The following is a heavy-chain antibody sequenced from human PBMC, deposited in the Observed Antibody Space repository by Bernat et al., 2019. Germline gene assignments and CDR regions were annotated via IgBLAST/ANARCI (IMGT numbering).Heavy chain of an antibody. Sequence: QVQLVESGGGVVQPGRSLRHSCAASGFTFSSYGMHWVRQAPGKGLEWVAVIWYDGSNKSYAASVKGRFTISRANSKNTLYLQMNSLRAEDTAVYYCARDWGGYRGYDAPFDYWGQGTLVTVSS. CDR3: ARDWGGYRGYDAPFDY. CDR1: GFTFSSYG. D-gene: IGHD5-12*01. J-gene: IGHJ4*02. CDR2: IWYDGSNK. V-gene: IGHV3-33*01.